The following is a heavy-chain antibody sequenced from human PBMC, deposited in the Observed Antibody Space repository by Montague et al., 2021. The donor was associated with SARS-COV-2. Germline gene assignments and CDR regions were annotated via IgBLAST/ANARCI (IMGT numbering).Heavy chain of an antibody. CDR2: IYYSGST. CDR3: VIQLLLRGYFDY. CDR1: DGSISSSSYY. J-gene: IGHJ4*02. Sequence: SETLSLTCTVSDGSISSSSYYWGWIRQPPGKGLEWIGSIYYSGSTYYNPSLKGRVTISVDTSKNQFSLKLGSVTAADTAVYYCVIQLLLRGYFDYWGQGTLVTVSS. D-gene: IGHD5-18*01. V-gene: IGHV4-39*01.